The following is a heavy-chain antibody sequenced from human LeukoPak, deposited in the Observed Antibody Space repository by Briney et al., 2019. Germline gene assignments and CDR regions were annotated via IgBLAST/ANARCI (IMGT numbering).Heavy chain of an antibody. D-gene: IGHD3-22*01. J-gene: IGHJ4*02. V-gene: IGHV3-30*02. CDR3: AKVLSKGGGYYLTDY. Sequence: PGGSLRLSCAASGFTFSNYGMHWVRQAPGKGLEWVTSIRYDGAETYYADSVKGRFTISRDNSKNTLYLQMNSLRPEDTAVYYCAKVLSKGGGYYLTDYWGQGTLVTVSS. CDR1: GFTFSNYG. CDR2: IRYDGAET.